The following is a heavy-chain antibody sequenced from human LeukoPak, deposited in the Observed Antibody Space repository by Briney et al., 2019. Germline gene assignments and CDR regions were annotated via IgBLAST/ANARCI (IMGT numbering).Heavy chain of an antibody. J-gene: IGHJ6*03. CDR1: GGSISSGDYY. CDR2: IYYSGST. V-gene: IGHV4-30-4*08. CDR3: AGEDFWSGYPYYYYYYMDV. D-gene: IGHD3-3*01. Sequence: SQTLSLTCTVSGGSISSGDYYWSWIRQPPGKGLEWIGYIYYSGSTNYNPSLKSRVTISVDTSKNQFSLKLSSVTAADTAVYYCAGEDFWSGYPYYYYYYMDVWGKGTTVTVSS.